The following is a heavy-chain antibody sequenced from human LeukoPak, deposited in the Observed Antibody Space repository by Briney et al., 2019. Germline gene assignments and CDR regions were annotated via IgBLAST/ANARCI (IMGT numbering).Heavy chain of an antibody. D-gene: IGHD4-17*01. CDR1: GASFNSGSSY. CDR3: ARENRGQTYGSLLDY. Sequence: SETLSLTCTVSGASFNSGSSYWSWIRQPPGKGPEWIGNIYYSGSTHYNPSLKSRVTMSLDTSKNEFSLKLSSPTAADTATYFCARENRGQTYGSLLDYWGQGTLVTVSS. J-gene: IGHJ4*02. CDR2: IYYSGST. V-gene: IGHV4-61*01.